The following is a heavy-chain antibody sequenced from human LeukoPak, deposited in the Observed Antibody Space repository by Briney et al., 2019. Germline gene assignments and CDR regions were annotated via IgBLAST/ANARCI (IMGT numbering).Heavy chain of an antibody. D-gene: IGHD3-10*01. J-gene: IGHJ5*02. CDR3: VQFAGSGSLNWFDP. CDR2: INPSSGGT. V-gene: IGHV1-2*02. Sequence: ASVKVSCKASGYTFTGYYMHWVRQAPGQGLEWMGWINPSSGGTNYAQKFQGRVTMTRDTSISTAYMELSRLRSEDTAVYYCVQFAGSGSLNWFDPWGQGTLVTVSS. CDR1: GYTFTGYY.